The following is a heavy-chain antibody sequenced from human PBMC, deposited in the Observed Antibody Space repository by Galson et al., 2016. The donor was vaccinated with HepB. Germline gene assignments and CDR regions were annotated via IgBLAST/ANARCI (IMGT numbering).Heavy chain of an antibody. CDR2: INPNSGGT. Sequence: SVKVSCKASGYTFIDYYIHWVRQAPGQGLQWMGWINPNSGGTNFAQKFQGPVTMTRDTSNSTVYMELRSLRSDDTAVYYCAREAGSIWPHFDYWGQGALVTVSP. CDR1: GYTFIDYY. CDR3: AREAGSIWPHFDY. D-gene: IGHD4-11*01. V-gene: IGHV1-2*02. J-gene: IGHJ4*02.